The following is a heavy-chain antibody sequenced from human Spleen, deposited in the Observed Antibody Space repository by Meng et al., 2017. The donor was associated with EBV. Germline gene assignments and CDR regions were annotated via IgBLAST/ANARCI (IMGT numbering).Heavy chain of an antibody. D-gene: IGHD1-14*01. CDR1: GGSVRSASYY. V-gene: IGHV4-61*03. CDR3: AGRDHAPLY. CDR2: IYFSGST. Sequence: QVHLQESGPGLVKPSGTLSLTCTVSGGSVRSASYYWTWIRQPPGKALEWLGYIYFSGSTYYNPSLRSRITISLDTSDNHFSLKLTSVTAADTAVYYCAGRDHAPLYWGQGALVTVSS. J-gene: IGHJ4*02.